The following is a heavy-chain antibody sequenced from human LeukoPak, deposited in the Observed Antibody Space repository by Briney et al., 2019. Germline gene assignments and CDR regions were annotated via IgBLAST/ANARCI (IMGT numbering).Heavy chain of an antibody. Sequence: SETLSLACAAAVVSFNDYYWSWVRQTPGKGREWVGLINHRGYTNTSTCLKRRATISIETSRKQFSLNLRAVAVAATGIISGTRMAPGHDYWGQGTLVTVSS. CDR1: VVSFNDYY. D-gene: IGHD5-24*01. V-gene: IGHV4-34*04. CDR2: INHRGYT. J-gene: IGHJ4*02. CDR3: TRMAPGHDY.